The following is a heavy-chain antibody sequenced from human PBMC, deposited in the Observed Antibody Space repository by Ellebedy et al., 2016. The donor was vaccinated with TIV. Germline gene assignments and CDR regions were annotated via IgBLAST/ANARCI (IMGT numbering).Heavy chain of an antibody. CDR2: VSYDGSSN. CDR1: GFTFSSYG. CDR3: AKLRLRDAFDI. Sequence: GGSLRLSCAASGFTFSSYGMHWVRQAPGKGLEWVALVSYDGSSNYYADSVKGRFTISRDNSKNTLYLQMNSLRAEDTAVYYCAKLRLRDAFDIWGQGTMVTVSS. D-gene: IGHD6-25*01. V-gene: IGHV3-30*18. J-gene: IGHJ3*02.